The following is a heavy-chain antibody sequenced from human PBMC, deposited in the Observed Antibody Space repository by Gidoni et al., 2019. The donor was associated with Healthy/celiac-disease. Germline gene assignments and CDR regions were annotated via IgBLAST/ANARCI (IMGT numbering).Heavy chain of an antibody. CDR2: IYYSGST. D-gene: IGHD2-15*01. V-gene: IGHV4-39*01. Sequence: QLQLQESGPGLVKPSETLSLTCTVPGGSISSSSYYWGWIRQPPGKGLEWIGSIYYSGSTSYNPSLKSRVTISLDTSKNQFSLKLSSVTAADTAVYYCARPVLKRYCSGGSCLGHFDIWGQGTMVTVSS. J-gene: IGHJ3*02. CDR1: GGSISSSSYY. CDR3: ARPVLKRYCSGGSCLGHFDI.